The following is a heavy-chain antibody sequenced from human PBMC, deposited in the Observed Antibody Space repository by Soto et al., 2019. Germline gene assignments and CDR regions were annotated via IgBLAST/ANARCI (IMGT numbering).Heavy chain of an antibody. CDR1: GYGFTSYD. D-gene: IGHD3-9*01. CDR3: ARFVTYDILTGYPVYYYYYYMDV. J-gene: IGHJ6*03. V-gene: IGHV1-8*01. Sequence: ASVTVSWQTAGYGFTSYDINWVRQATGQGLEWMGWMNPNSGNTGYAQKFQGRVTMTRNTSISTAYMELSSLRSEDTAVYYCARFVTYDILTGYPVYYYYYYMDVWGKGTTVTVSS. CDR2: MNPNSGNT.